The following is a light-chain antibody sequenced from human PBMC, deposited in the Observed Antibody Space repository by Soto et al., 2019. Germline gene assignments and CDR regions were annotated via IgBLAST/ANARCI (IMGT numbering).Light chain of an antibody. CDR3: SSYTRSSTHVV. CDR2: EVS. V-gene: IGLV2-14*01. Sequence: QSVLTQPASVSGSPGQSITISCTGTSSDVGGYNYVSWYQQHPGKAPKLMIYEVSNRPSGVSNRFSGSKSGNTASLTISGLQAEDEADYYCSSYTRSSTHVVFGGGTKVTVL. J-gene: IGLJ2*01. CDR1: SSDVGGYNY.